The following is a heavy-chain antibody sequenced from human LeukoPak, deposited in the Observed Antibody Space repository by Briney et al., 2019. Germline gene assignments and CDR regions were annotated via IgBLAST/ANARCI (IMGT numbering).Heavy chain of an antibody. Sequence: GGSLRLSCAASGFTFSSYGMHWVRQAPGKGLEWVAFIRYDGSNKYYADSVKGRFTNSRDNSKNTLYLQMNSLRAEDTAVYYCAKAGSSWYRGPLPYYWGQGTLVTVSS. CDR1: GFTFSSYG. V-gene: IGHV3-30*02. CDR2: IRYDGSNK. D-gene: IGHD6-13*01. CDR3: AKAGSSWYRGPLPYY. J-gene: IGHJ4*02.